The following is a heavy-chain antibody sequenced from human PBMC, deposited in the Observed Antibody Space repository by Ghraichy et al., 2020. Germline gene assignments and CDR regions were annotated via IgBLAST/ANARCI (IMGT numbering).Heavy chain of an antibody. D-gene: IGHD6-13*01. CDR1: GGSVGTYY. CDR2: IYNSVTT. Sequence: SETLSLTCTVSGGSVGTYYWSWIRQPPGRGLQWIAYIYNSVTTNYNPSLKSRATISVDTSKNQFSLKLSSVTAADTAVYYCAREEAAAPGTFEFWGQGTLVTVSS. J-gene: IGHJ4*02. CDR3: AREEAAAPGTFEF. V-gene: IGHV4-59*02.